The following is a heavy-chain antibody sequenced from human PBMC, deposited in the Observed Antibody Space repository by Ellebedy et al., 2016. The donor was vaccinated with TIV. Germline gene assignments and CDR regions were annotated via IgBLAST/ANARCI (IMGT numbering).Heavy chain of an antibody. J-gene: IGHJ6*03. D-gene: IGHD1-26*01. CDR1: GYTFTSYD. CDR3: AKGSYVSYYYYYYMDV. Sequence: ASVKVSCXASGYTFTSYDINWVRQATGQGLEWMGWMNPNSGNTGYAQKFQGRVTMTRNTSISTAYMELNSLRAEDTAVYYCAKGSYVSYYYYYYMDVWGKGTTVTVSS. CDR2: MNPNSGNT. V-gene: IGHV1-8*01.